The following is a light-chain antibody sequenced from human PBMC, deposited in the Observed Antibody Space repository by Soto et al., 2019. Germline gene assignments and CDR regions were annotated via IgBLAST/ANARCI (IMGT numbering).Light chain of an antibody. CDR1: QSISSW. V-gene: IGKV1-5*03. J-gene: IGKJ1*01. CDR2: KAS. Sequence: DIQMTQSPSTLSASVGDRVTITCRASQSISSWLAWYQQKPGKAPKLLIYKASSLESGVPSRFSGSGSGTEFTRTISSLQPDDFATYDCQQYNSYTTFGQVTKGEIK. CDR3: QQYNSYTT.